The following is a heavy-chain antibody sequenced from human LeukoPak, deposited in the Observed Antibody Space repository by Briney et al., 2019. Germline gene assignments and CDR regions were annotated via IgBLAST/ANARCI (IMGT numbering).Heavy chain of an antibody. J-gene: IGHJ4*02. D-gene: IGHD1-26*01. V-gene: IGHV3-30-3*01. Sequence: SGGSLRLSCAASGLTFSSYAMHWVRQAPGKGLEWVAVISYDGSNKYYADSVKGRFTISRDNSKNTLYLQMNSLRAEDTAVYYCARLIVGANYFDYWGQGTLVTVSS. CDR2: ISYDGSNK. CDR3: ARLIVGANYFDY. CDR1: GLTFSSYA.